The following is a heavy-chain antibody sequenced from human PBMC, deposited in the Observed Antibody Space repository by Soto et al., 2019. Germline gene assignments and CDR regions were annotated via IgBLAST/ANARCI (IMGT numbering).Heavy chain of an antibody. V-gene: IGHV2-26*01. CDR3: SRRLLAVAVSPWCDP. CDR2: IDSTGEK. Sequence: QVTLKESGPVLVKPTETLTLRCTVSGLSITDSEMGVSWIRQPPGNALEWLAHIDSTGEKSYRTFLKIRLTISKDTSKRQIVLIMTNIDPADTATYYCSRRLLAVAVSPWCDPWGQGILVTVSS. D-gene: IGHD3-3*01. J-gene: IGHJ5*02. CDR1: GLSITDSEMG.